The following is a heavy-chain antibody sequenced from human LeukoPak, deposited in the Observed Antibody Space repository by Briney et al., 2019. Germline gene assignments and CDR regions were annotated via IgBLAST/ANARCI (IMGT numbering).Heavy chain of an antibody. CDR1: GGSIPTKNFY. V-gene: IGHV4-39*01. CDR2: VFYSGRT. D-gene: IGHD2-2*01. CDR3: ARHERCSSINCIYNWFDP. Sequence: SETLSLTCTVSGGSIPTKNFYWGCIRQPPGKGLECIGSVFYSGRTYYNPSLKSRVTIFVDPSKNQFSLNLRSVAAADTAVYYCARHERCSSINCIYNWFDPWGQGTLVIVSS. J-gene: IGHJ5*02.